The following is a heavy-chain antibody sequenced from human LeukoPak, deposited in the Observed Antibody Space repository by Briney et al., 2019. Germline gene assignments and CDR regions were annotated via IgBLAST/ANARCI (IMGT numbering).Heavy chain of an antibody. D-gene: IGHD3-10*01. Sequence: GQSLKISCKGSGYSFTNYRIGWVRQLPGKGLEGMGIIYPGDVDNRYSPSFQGQATISAAKSTSTAYLQWSSLKASDSAMYYCAASTYGSGSYVAFDSWGQGTLVTVSS. J-gene: IGHJ4*02. CDR2: IYPGDVDN. CDR3: AASTYGSGSYVAFDS. CDR1: GYSFTNYR. V-gene: IGHV5-51*01.